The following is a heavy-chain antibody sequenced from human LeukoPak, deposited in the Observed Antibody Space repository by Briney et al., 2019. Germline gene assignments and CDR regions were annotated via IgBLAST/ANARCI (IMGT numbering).Heavy chain of an antibody. CDR2: INYSGST. V-gene: IGHV4-61*08. J-gene: IGHJ4*02. D-gene: IGHD6-13*01. CDR3: ARDLQQLAYLDY. Sequence: PSETLSLTCTVSGGSISSGGYYWSWIRQHPGKGLEWIGYINYSGSTKNPSLKSRVTISVDKSKNQLSPNLSAVTAADTAVYYCARDLQQLAYLDYWGQGTLVTVSS. CDR1: GGSISSGGYY.